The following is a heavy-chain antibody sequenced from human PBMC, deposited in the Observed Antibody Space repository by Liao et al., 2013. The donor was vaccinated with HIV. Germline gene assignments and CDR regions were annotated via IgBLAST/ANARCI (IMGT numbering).Heavy chain of an antibody. D-gene: IGHD3-9*01. V-gene: IGHV4-59*01. CDR3: ARGLDTAGYFRRQSFDI. Sequence: QVQLQESGPGLVKPSETLSLTCTVSGDSITSDYWGWIRQSPGKGLEWIGYISGSGSTNHSPSLKSRVTISLDMSGSQFFLELNSVTAADTAVYYCARGLDTAGYFRRQSFDIWGHGTLVTVSP. CDR1: GDSITSDY. CDR2: ISGSGST. J-gene: IGHJ3*02.